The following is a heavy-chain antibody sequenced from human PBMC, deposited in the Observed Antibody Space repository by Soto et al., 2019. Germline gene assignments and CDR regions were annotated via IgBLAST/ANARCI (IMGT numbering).Heavy chain of an antibody. Sequence: VKVSCKASGGTFSSYAISWVRQAPGQGLEWMGGIIPIFGTANYAQKFQGRVTITADESTSTAYMELSSLRSEDTAVYYCARGQSGSVVTGDYFDYWGQGTLVTVSS. D-gene: IGHD3-22*01. V-gene: IGHV1-69*13. CDR2: IIPIFGTA. J-gene: IGHJ4*02. CDR3: ARGQSGSVVTGDYFDY. CDR1: GGTFSSYA.